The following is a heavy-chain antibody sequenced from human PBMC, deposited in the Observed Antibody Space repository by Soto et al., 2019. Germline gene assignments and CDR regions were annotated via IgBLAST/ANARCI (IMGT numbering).Heavy chain of an antibody. V-gene: IGHV3-23*01. CDR1: GFTFTSYA. D-gene: IGHD6-19*01. J-gene: IGHJ4*02. Sequence: EVQLLESGGGLVQPGGSLRLSCAASGFTFTSYAMSWVRQAPGKGLEWVSAISGSGGSTYYADSVKGRFTISRDNSKNTLYLQMNSLRAEDTAVYYCANFDPASVSGWADYWCQGTLVTVSS. CDR3: ANFDPASVSGWADY. CDR2: ISGSGGST.